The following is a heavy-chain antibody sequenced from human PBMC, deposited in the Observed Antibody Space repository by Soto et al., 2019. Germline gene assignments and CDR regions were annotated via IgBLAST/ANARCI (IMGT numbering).Heavy chain of an antibody. CDR2: IYYSGST. D-gene: IGHD6-19*01. J-gene: IGHJ4*02. CDR1: GGSISSGGYY. V-gene: IGHV4-31*03. Sequence: QVQLQESGPGLVKPSQTLSLTCTVSGGSISSGGYYWSWIRQHPGKGLEWIGYIYYSGSTYCNPSLKSRVTISVDTAKNQFSLKLSSVTAADTAVYYCATGYSSGWFDYWGQGTLVTVSS. CDR3: ATGYSSGWFDY.